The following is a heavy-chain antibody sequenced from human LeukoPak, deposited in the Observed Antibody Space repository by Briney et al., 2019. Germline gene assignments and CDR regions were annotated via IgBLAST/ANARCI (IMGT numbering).Heavy chain of an antibody. CDR2: VYYSGST. V-gene: IGHV4-61*01. CDR1: GGSVSSGRYY. J-gene: IGHJ4*02. CDR3: ARTINGYSYGYPVDY. D-gene: IGHD5-18*01. Sequence: SETLSLTCTASGGSVSSGRYYWSWIRQPPGKGLEWIGYVYYSGSTNYNPSLKSRVTISVDTSKNQFSLKLSSVTAADTAVYYCARTINGYSYGYPVDYWGQGTLVTVSS.